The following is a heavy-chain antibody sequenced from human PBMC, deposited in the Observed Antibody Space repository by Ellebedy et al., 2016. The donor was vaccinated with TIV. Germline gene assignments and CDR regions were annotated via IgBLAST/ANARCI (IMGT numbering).Heavy chain of an antibody. D-gene: IGHD4-17*01. J-gene: IGHJ3*02. Sequence: MPSETLSLTCAVFGGSISSSNWWSWVRQPPGKGLEWIGEIYHSGSTNYNPSLKSRVTISVDKSKNQFSLKLSSVTAADTAAYYCARRATDDYGDYGAFDIWGQGKMVTVSS. CDR2: IYHSGST. CDR3: ARRATDDYGDYGAFDI. CDR1: GGSISSSNW. V-gene: IGHV4-4*02.